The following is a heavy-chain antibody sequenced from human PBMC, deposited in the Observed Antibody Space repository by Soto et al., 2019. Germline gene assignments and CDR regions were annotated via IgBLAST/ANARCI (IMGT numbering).Heavy chain of an antibody. V-gene: IGHV4-61*01. CDR3: ARNYDFWSGYQPVGFDP. Sequence: SETLSLACTVSGASVSSGSYYWGWIRQPPGKGLEWIGYIYYSGSTNYNPSLKSRVTISVDTSKNQFSLKLSSVTAADTAVYYCARNYDFWSGYQPVGFDPWGQGTLVTVSS. D-gene: IGHD3-3*01. J-gene: IGHJ5*02. CDR1: GASVSSGSYY. CDR2: IYYSGST.